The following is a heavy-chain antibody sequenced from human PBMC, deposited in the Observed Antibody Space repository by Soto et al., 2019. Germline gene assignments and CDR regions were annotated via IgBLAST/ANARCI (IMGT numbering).Heavy chain of an antibody. Sequence: PSETLCLSWTVSGGYSSGGGDCWSWTRQQPGKGLEWIGYIYYSGSTYYNPSLKSRVTISVDTSKNQFSLKLSSVTAADTAVYYCARVGGITCFAPWGQGTLVTVSS. CDR3: ARVGGITCFAP. J-gene: IGHJ5*02. D-gene: IGHD3-16*01. CDR1: GGYSSGGGDC. V-gene: IGHV4-31*02. CDR2: IYYSGST.